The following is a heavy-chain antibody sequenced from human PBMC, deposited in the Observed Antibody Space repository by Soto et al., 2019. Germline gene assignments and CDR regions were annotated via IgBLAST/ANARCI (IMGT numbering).Heavy chain of an antibody. CDR3: ASQPTWGSYRYVAFDT. V-gene: IGHV4-39*01. Sequence: PSETLSLTCTVSGGSISSSSYYWGWIRQPPGKGLEWIGRIYYGGSTYYNRTLKSRVSISVDTSKNQVSLKLSSVTAADTAVYYCASQPTWGSYRYVAFDTWGQGTTVTVSS. J-gene: IGHJ3*02. D-gene: IGHD3-16*02. CDR2: IYYGGST. CDR1: GGSISSSSYY.